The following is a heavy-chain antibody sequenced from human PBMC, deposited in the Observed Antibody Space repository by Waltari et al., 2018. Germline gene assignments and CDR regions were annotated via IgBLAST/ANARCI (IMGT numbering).Heavy chain of an antibody. J-gene: IGHJ6*03. CDR1: GGSFSGYY. CDR3: ARQADGGSYYYYMDV. D-gene: IGHD3-16*01. CDR2: INHSGST. V-gene: IGHV4-34*01. Sequence: QVQLQQWGAGRWKPSEALSLPCAVCGGSFSGYYWTWVRKPPRKAAEWHGEINHSGSTNYDPSLMSRVTISVDTSKNQFSLKLSSVTAADTAVYYCARQADGGSYYYYMDVWGKGTTVTISS.